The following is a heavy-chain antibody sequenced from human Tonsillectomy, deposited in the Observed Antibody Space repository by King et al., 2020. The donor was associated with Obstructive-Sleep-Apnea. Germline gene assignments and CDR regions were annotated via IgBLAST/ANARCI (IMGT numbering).Heavy chain of an antibody. Sequence: QLQESGPGLVKPSETLSLTCTVSGGSISSSSYYWGWIRQPPGKGLEWIGRIYYSGSTYYNPSLKSRVTISVDTSKNQFSLKLSSVTAADTAVYYCARVRGPMSYAQGWFDPWGQGTLVTVSS. CDR3: ARVRGPMSYAQGWFDP. D-gene: IGHD3-10*01. J-gene: IGHJ5*02. V-gene: IGHV4-39*07. CDR2: IYYSGST. CDR1: GGSISSSSYY.